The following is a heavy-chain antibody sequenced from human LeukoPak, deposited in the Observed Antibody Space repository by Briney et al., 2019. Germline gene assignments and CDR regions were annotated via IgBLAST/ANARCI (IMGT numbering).Heavy chain of an antibody. CDR3: ARDTGEVNMAMDV. D-gene: IGHD3-16*01. CDR1: GYTFTSYY. J-gene: IGHJ6*02. CDR2: INPSGGSA. Sequence: GASVKVSCKASGYTFTSYYMHWVRQAPGQGLEWMGIINPSGGSATYAQKFQGRVTMTRDTSTSTVYMDLGSLRSEDTAEYYCARDTGEVNMAMDVWGQGTTVTVSS. V-gene: IGHV1-46*01.